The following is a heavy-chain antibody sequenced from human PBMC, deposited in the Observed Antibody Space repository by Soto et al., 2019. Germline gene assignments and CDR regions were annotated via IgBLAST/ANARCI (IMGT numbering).Heavy chain of an antibody. CDR3: ASAEYFQH. Sequence: QVQLVESGGGVVQPGRSLRLSCAASGFTFSSYAMHWVRQAPGKGLEWVAVISYDGSNKYYADSVKGRFTISRDNSKNTLYLQMNSLRAEDTAVYYYASAEYFQHWGQGTLVTVSS. CDR1: GFTFSSYA. J-gene: IGHJ1*01. V-gene: IGHV3-30-3*01. CDR2: ISYDGSNK.